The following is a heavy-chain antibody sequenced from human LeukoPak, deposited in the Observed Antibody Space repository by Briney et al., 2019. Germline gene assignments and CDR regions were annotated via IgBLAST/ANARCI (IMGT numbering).Heavy chain of an antibody. V-gene: IGHV3-23*01. CDR3: AKTSVGEGRIIGSGYFDN. J-gene: IGHJ4*02. D-gene: IGHD2-15*01. CDR1: GFTFSNHA. Sequence: GGSLRLSCAASGFTFSNHAMNWVRQAPGKGLEWVSIISGSGTVTYYADSVKGRFTISRDNSRNTLYLQMNNLRAEDTALYYCAKTSVGEGRIIGSGYFDNWGQGTLVTVSS. CDR2: ISGSGTVT.